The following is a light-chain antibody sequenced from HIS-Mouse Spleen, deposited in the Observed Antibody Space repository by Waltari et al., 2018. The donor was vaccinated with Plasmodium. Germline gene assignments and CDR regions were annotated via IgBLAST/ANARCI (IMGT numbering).Light chain of an antibody. Sequence: EIVMTQSPATLSVSPGERATLSCRASQSVSSNLAWYQHKPGQAPRLLIYGASTRATGIPARFSGSGSGTEFTLTISILQSEDFAVYYCQQYNNWPLTFGGGTKVEIK. V-gene: IGKV3D-15*01. CDR2: GAS. CDR3: QQYNNWPLT. CDR1: QSVSSN. J-gene: IGKJ4*01.